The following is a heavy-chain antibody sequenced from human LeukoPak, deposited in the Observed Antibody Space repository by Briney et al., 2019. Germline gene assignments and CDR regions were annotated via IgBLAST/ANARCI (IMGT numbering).Heavy chain of an antibody. J-gene: IGHJ6*02. D-gene: IGHD6-13*01. CDR1: GFTFSSYA. V-gene: IGHV3-23*01. CDR3: TKAAGRWPVAALVYYYYYYGMDV. Sequence: PGGSLRLSCAASGFTFSSYAMSWVRQAPGKGLEWVSAISGSGGSTYYADSVKGRFTISRDNSKNTLYLQMNSLRTEDTVVYYATKAAGRWPVAALVYYYYYYGMDVWGQGTTVTVSS. CDR2: ISGSGGST.